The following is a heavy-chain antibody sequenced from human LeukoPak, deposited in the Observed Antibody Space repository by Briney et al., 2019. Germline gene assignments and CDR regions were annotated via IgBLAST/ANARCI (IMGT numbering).Heavy chain of an antibody. CDR2: INPNSGGT. CDR1: GYTFTSYG. J-gene: IGHJ4*02. Sequence: ASVKVSCKASGYTFTSYGISWVRQAPGQGLEWMGRINPNSGGTNYAQKFQGRVTMTRDTSISTAYMELSRLRSDDTAVYYCARQGFRRTIDYWGQGTLVTVSS. D-gene: IGHD1-14*01. V-gene: IGHV1-2*06. CDR3: ARQGFRRTIDY.